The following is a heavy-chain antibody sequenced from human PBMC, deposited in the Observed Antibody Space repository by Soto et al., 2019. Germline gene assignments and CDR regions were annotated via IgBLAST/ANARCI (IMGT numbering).Heavy chain of an antibody. Sequence: PGESLKISCKGSGYSFTSYWIGWVRQMPGKGLEWMGIIYPGDSDTRYSPSFQGQVTISADKSISTAYLQWSSLKASDTAMYYCARALGFAGYYYGMDVWGQGTTVTVSS. V-gene: IGHV5-51*01. CDR3: ARALGFAGYYYGMDV. J-gene: IGHJ6*02. CDR1: GYSFTSYW. CDR2: IYPGDSDT.